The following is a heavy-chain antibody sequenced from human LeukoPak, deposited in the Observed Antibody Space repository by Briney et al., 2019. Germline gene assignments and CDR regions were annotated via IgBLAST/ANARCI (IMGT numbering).Heavy chain of an antibody. Sequence: ASVTVSCKASGGTFISYAISWVRQAPGQGLEWMGGIIPIFGTANYAQKFQGRVTITTDESTSTAYMELSSLRSEDTAVYYCARGFRRYCSSTSCYYNWFDPWGQGTLVTVSS. D-gene: IGHD2-2*01. V-gene: IGHV1-69*05. CDR1: GGTFISYA. J-gene: IGHJ5*02. CDR3: ARGFRRYCSSTSCYYNWFDP. CDR2: IIPIFGTA.